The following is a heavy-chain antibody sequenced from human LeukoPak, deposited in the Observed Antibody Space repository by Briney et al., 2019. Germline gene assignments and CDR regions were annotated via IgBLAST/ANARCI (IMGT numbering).Heavy chain of an antibody. CDR3: ARAREQLGAFDI. V-gene: IGHV4-34*01. CDR2: INHSGST. D-gene: IGHD6-13*01. Sequence: PSETLSLTCAVYGGSFSGYYWSWIRQPPGKGLEWIGEINHSGSTNYNPSLKSRVTISVDTSKNQFSLKLSSVTAADTAVYYCARAREQLGAFDIWGQGTMVTVSS. CDR1: GGSFSGYY. J-gene: IGHJ3*02.